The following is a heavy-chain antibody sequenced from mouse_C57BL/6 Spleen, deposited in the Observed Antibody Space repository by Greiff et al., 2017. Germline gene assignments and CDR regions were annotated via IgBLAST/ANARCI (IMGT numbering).Heavy chain of an antibody. J-gene: IGHJ4*01. Sequence: VKLMESGAELARPGASVKMSCKASGYTFTSYTMHWVKQRPGQGLEWIGYINPSSGYTKYNQKFKDKAPLTADKSSSTAYMQLSSLTSEDSAVYYCARRDDYDVDYAMDYWGQGTSVTV. D-gene: IGHD2-4*01. CDR1: GYTFTSYT. V-gene: IGHV1-4*01. CDR3: ARRDDYDVDYAMDY. CDR2: INPSSGYT.